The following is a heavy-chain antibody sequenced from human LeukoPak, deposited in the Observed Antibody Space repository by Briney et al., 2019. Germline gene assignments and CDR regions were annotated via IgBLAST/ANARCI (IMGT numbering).Heavy chain of an antibody. CDR3: AMTNRVYSSGWIDAFDI. Sequence: SVKVSCKTSRGTFSSYAISWVRQAPGQGLEWMGGIIPIFGTANYAQKFQGRVTITADEFTSTAYMELSSLKASDTAMYYCAMTNRVYSSGWIDAFDIWGQGTMVTVSS. CDR1: RGTFSSYA. D-gene: IGHD6-19*01. V-gene: IGHV1-69*13. J-gene: IGHJ3*02. CDR2: IIPIFGTA.